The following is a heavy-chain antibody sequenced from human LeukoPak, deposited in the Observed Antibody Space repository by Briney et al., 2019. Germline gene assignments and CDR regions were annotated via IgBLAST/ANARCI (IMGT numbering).Heavy chain of an antibody. D-gene: IGHD5-12*01. CDR1: GFIFSDYY. V-gene: IGHV3-11*06. CDR3: ASGYAPATDYYYYGMDV. CDR2: ISSSSSYT. J-gene: IGHJ6*04. Sequence: PGGSLRLSCAASGFIFSDYYMSWIRQAPGKGLERVSYISSSSSYTNYADSVKGRFTISRDNAKNSLYLQMNSLRAEDTAVYYCASGYAPATDYYYYGMDVWGKGTTVTVSS.